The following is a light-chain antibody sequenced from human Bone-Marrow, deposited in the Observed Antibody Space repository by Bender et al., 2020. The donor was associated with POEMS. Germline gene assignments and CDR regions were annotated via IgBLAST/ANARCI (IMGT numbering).Light chain of an antibody. J-gene: IGLJ1*01. CDR1: RIGSLA. CDR3: QVWDYSVAHPGV. Sequence: SYDLTQPPSVSVAPGQTARVTCGGNRIGSLAVHWYQHRPGQAPKLVIYDDTERPSGIPVRFSASNSGGTATLTITSVEAGDEADYYCQVWDYSVAHPGVFGSGTKVSVL. V-gene: IGLV3-21*02. CDR2: DDT.